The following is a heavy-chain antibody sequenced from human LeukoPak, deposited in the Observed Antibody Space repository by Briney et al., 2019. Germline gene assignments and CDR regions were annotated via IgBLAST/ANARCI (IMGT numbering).Heavy chain of an antibody. CDR3: ARARGFAINY. Sequence: GASVKVSCKASGYAFTGYYMHWVRQAPGQGLEWMGWINPNSGGTNYAQKFQGRVTMTRDTSISTAYMELSRLRSDDTAVYYCARARGFAINYWGQGTLVTVSS. D-gene: IGHD3-10*01. CDR1: GYAFTGYY. V-gene: IGHV1-2*02. CDR2: INPNSGGT. J-gene: IGHJ4*02.